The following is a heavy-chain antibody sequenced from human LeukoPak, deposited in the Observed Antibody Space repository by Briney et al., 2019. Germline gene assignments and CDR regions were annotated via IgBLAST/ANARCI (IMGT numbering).Heavy chain of an antibody. CDR3: AREIHY. V-gene: IGHV1-18*04. CDR2: ISAYNGNT. Sequence: ASVKVSCKASGYIFTGYYMHWVRQAPGQGLEWMGWISAYNGNTNYAQKLQGRVTMTTDTSTSTAYMELRSLRSDDTAVYYCAREIHYWGQGTLVTVSS. CDR1: GYIFTGYY. J-gene: IGHJ4*02.